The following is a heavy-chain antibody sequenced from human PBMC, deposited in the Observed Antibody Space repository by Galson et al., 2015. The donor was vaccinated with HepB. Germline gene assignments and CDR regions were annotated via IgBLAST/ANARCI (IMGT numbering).Heavy chain of an antibody. D-gene: IGHD2-8*01. CDR2: IYTSGST. CDR3: ARERYCTNGVCFPRGDFDY. Sequence: SETLSLTCTVSGGSISSYYWSWIRQPAGKGLEWIGRIYTSGSTNYNPSLKSRVTMSVDTSKNQFSLKLSSVTAADTAVYYCARERYCTNGVCFPRGDFDYWGQGTLVTVSS. CDR1: GGSISSYY. V-gene: IGHV4-4*07. J-gene: IGHJ4*02.